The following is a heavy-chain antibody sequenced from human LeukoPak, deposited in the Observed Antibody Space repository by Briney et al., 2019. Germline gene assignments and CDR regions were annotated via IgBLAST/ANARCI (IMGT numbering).Heavy chain of an antibody. V-gene: IGHV3-23*01. CDR3: AKDSYGDYDFDY. CDR2: ISGSGGST. CDR1: GFTFSSYA. Sequence: GGSLRLSCAASGFTFSSYAMSWVRQAPGKGLEWDSAISGSGGSTYYADSVKGRFTISRDNSKNTLYLQMNSLRAEDTAVYYCAKDSYGDYDFDYWGQGTLVTVSS. J-gene: IGHJ4*02. D-gene: IGHD4-17*01.